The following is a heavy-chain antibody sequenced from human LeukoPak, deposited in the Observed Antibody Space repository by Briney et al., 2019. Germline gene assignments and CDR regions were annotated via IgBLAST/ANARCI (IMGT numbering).Heavy chain of an antibody. V-gene: IGHV1-46*01. Sequence: ASVKVSCKASGYTFTSYYMHWVRQAPGQGLEWMGIINPSGGSTSYAQKFQGRVTMTRDTSTSTVYMELSSLRSEDTAVYYCARGLTVTPSYYYYYYMDVWGKGTTVTISS. CDR3: ARGLTVTPSYYYYYYMDV. CDR1: GYTFTSYY. J-gene: IGHJ6*03. D-gene: IGHD4-17*01. CDR2: INPSGGST.